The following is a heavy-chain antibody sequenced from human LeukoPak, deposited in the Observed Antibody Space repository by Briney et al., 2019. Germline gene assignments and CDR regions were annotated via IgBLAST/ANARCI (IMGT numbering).Heavy chain of an antibody. CDR2: ISYDGSNK. J-gene: IGHJ5*02. CDR1: GFTFSSYA. CDR3: ARTMASMVAALGWFDP. V-gene: IGHV3-30-3*01. Sequence: GGSLRLSCAASGFTFSSYAMHWVRQAPGKGLEWVAVISYDGSNKYYADSVKGRFTISRDNSKNTLYLQMNSLRAEDTAVHYCARTMASMVAALGWFDPWGQGTLVTVSS. D-gene: IGHD2-15*01.